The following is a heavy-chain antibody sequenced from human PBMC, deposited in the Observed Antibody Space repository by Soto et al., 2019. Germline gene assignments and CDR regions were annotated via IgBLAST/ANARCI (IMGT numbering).Heavy chain of an antibody. CDR2: ISGSGGST. CDR3: AKATLGTCSGATCYYFDS. CDR1: GFTFSSYA. V-gene: IGHV3-23*01. J-gene: IGHJ4*02. Sequence: GGSLRLSCAASGFTFSSYAMSWVRQAPGKGLEWVSAISGSGGSTYHAGSVGGRFSISRDDSKNTVYLQMNNLRAEDTALYYCAKATLGTCSGATCYYFDSWGQGTPVTVSS. D-gene: IGHD2-15*01.